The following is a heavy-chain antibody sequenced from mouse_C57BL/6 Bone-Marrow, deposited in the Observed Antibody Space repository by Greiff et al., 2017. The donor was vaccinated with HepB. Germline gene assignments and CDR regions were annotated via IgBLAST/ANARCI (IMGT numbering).Heavy chain of an antibody. CDR1: GYSITSGYY. CDR2: ISYDGSN. CDR3: ARGGSSFYYYAMDY. J-gene: IGHJ4*01. Sequence: EVKLMESGPGLVKPSQSLSLTCSVTGYSITSGYYWNWIRQFPGNKLEWMGYISYDGSNNYNPSLKNRISITRDTSKNQFFLKLNSVTTEDTATYYCARGGSSFYYYAMDYWGQGTSVTVSS. D-gene: IGHD1-1*01. V-gene: IGHV3-6*01.